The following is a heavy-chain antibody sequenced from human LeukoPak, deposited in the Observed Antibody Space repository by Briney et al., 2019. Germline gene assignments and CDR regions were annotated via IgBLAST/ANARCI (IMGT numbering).Heavy chain of an antibody. CDR1: GFTFSSYS. J-gene: IGHJ4*02. CDR3: ARAPRITMIVDY. CDR2: ISSSSRYI. V-gene: IGHV3-21*01. D-gene: IGHD3-22*01. Sequence: GGSLRLSCAASGFTFSSYSMNWVRQAPGKGLEWVSSISSSSRYIYYADSVKGRFTISRDNAKNSLYLQMNSLRAEDTAVYYCARAPRITMIVDYWGQGTLVTVSS.